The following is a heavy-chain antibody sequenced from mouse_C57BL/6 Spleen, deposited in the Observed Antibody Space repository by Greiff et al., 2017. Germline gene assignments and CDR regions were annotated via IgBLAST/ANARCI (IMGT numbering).Heavy chain of an antibody. J-gene: IGHJ1*03. V-gene: IGHV1-53*01. Sequence: QVQLQQPGTELVKPGASVKLSCKASGYTFTSYWMHWVKQRPGQGLEWIGNINPSNGGTNYNEKFKSKATLTVDKSSSTAYMQLSSLTSEDAAVYYCARWGDYDGYWYFDVWGTGTTVTVAS. CDR2: INPSNGGT. D-gene: IGHD2-4*01. CDR1: GYTFTSYW. CDR3: ARWGDYDGYWYFDV.